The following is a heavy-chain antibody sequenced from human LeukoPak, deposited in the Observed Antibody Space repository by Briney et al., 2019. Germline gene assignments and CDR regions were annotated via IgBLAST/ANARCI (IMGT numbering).Heavy chain of an antibody. J-gene: IGHJ4*02. CDR3: ARQGGVGAPFDY. CDR2: IYTSGST. V-gene: IGHV4-4*07. D-gene: IGHD2-15*01. Sequence: LETLSLTCTVSGGSISSYYWSWIRQPAGKGLEWIGRIYTSGSTSYNPSLKSRVTMSVDTSKNQFSLRLSSVTAADTAVYYCARQGGVGAPFDYWGQGTLVTVSS. CDR1: GGSISSYY.